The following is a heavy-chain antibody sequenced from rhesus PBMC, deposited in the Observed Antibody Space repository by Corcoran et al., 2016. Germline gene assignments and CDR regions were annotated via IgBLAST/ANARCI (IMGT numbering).Heavy chain of an antibody. CDR3: ATETSSSEYLEF. J-gene: IGHJ1*01. Sequence: QVQLVQSGAEIKQPGASVQLSCRASGYTFPRSYIHWVRQTPGQGLEWIGLNSPYNGNKGNAQRFQGRVALTSDTSTGTGYMELSSLKSEDTAVYYCATETSSSEYLEFWGQGALVTVSS. CDR2: NSPYNGNK. V-gene: IGHV1-180*01. CDR1: GYTFPRSY.